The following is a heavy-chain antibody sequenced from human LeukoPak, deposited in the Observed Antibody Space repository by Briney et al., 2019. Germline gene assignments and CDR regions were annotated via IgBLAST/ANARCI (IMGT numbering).Heavy chain of an antibody. J-gene: IGHJ5*02. Sequence: PGGSLRLSCAASGFSVSSNYVSWVRQAPGKGLEWVANIKQDGSEKYYVDSVKGRFTISRDNAKNSLYLQMNSLRAEDTAVYYCAATPGQWLDNWFDPWGQGTLVTVSS. V-gene: IGHV3-7*01. CDR2: IKQDGSEK. CDR3: AATPGQWLDNWFDP. D-gene: IGHD6-19*01. CDR1: GFSVSSNY.